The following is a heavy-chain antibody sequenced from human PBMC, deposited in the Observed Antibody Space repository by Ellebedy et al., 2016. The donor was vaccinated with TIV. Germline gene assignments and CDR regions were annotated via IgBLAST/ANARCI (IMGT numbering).Heavy chain of an antibody. CDR3: SRDERAVAGPGDY. CDR1: GFTFRNYV. J-gene: IGHJ4*02. D-gene: IGHD6-19*01. V-gene: IGHV3-30*03. CDR2: ISHDENIK. Sequence: GGSLRLSCAASGFTFRNYVMHWVRQAPGKGLEWVALISHDENIKYSIDSVKGRFTISRDNAKNSLYLQMNSLRVEDSAVYYCSRDERAVAGPGDYWGQGTLVIVS.